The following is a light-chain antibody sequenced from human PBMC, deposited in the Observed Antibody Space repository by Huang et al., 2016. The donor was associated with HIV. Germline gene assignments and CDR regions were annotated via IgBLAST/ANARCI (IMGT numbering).Light chain of an antibody. V-gene: IGKV2-28*01. J-gene: IGKJ2*01. CDR3: MQGLQTPPT. CDR1: QTLLHSSGHNR. CDR2: LTS. Sequence: VLPRFQLSLPFIPGQPAAISCTASQTLLHSSGHNRLNWYLQKPGQSPQLLIFLTSSRASGVPDKFTGSGSGSNFTLSINKVQPDDVGIYYCMQGLQTPPTFGQGTKLEI.